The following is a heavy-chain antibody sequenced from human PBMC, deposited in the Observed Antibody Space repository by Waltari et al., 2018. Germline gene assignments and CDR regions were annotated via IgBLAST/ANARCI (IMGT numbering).Heavy chain of an antibody. D-gene: IGHD3-10*01. CDR2: SEPEDGET. V-gene: IGHV1-69-2*01. Sequence: EVELVQSGAEVKKPGATVKISCKASASTFMAYFRHWVQQAPGKGLEWMGRSEPEDGETVYSEKFQGRGTITADTSTDTAYMELSSLTSGDTAVYYCAPLPGGSGQTFDYWGQGTLVTVSS. CDR1: ASTFMAYF. J-gene: IGHJ4*02. CDR3: APLPGGSGQTFDY.